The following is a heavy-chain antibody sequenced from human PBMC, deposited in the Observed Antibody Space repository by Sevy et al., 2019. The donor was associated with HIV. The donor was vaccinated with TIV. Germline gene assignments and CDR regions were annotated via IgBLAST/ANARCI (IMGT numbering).Heavy chain of an antibody. CDR1: GFTFSSYG. D-gene: IGHD6-19*01. CDR3: AKDLIFGIAVAGTHYYYGMDV. Sequence: GGSLRLSCAASGFTFSSYGMHWVRQAPGKGLEWVAVISYDGSNKYYADSVKGRFTISRDNSKNTLYLQMNSLGAEDTAVYYCAKDLIFGIAVAGTHYYYGMDVWGQGTTVTVSS. V-gene: IGHV3-30*18. CDR2: ISYDGSNK. J-gene: IGHJ6*02.